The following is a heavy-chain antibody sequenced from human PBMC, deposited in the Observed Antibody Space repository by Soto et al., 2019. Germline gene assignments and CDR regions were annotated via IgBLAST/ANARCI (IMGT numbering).Heavy chain of an antibody. CDR2: ISSSSYI. CDR3: ARDRPPNYDFWSGYPPVYYGMDV. CDR1: GFTFSSYS. V-gene: IGHV3-21*01. Sequence: PGGSLRLSCAASGFTFSSYSMNWVRQAPGKGLEWVSSISSSSYIYYADSVKGRFTISRDNAKNSLYLQMNSLRAEDTAVYYCARDRPPNYDFWSGYPPVYYGMDVWGQGTTVTVSS. D-gene: IGHD3-3*01. J-gene: IGHJ6*02.